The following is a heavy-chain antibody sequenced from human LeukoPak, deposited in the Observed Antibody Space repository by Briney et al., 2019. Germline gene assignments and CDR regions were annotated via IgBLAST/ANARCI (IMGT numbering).Heavy chain of an antibody. J-gene: IGHJ3*02. CDR2: IYNSGST. CDR3: ARHWDIVVVPAARNNDAFDI. Sequence: SETLSLTCTVSGDSISSSSYYWGWIRQPPGKGLEWIGSIYNSGSTYYNPSLESRVTISIDTSKNQFSLNLYSVTAADTAVYYCARHWDIVVVPAARNNDAFDIWGQGTMVTVSS. V-gene: IGHV4-39*01. CDR1: GDSISSSSYY. D-gene: IGHD2-2*01.